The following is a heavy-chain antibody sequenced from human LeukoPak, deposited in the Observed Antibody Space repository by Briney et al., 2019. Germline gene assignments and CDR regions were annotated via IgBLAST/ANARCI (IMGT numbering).Heavy chain of an antibody. CDR3: ARGVVPAAASWFDP. CDR1: GGSISSYY. V-gene: IGHV4-4*09. D-gene: IGHD2-2*01. J-gene: IGHJ5*02. CDR2: IYTSGST. Sequence: PSETLSLTCTVSGGSISSYYWSWIRQPPGKGLEWIGYIYTSGSTNYNPSLKSRVTISVDTSKNQFSLKLSSVTAADTAVYYCARGVVPAAASWFDPWGQGTLDTVSS.